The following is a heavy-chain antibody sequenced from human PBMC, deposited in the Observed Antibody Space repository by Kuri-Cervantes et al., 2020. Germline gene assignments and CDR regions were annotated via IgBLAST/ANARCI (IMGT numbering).Heavy chain of an antibody. Sequence: GESLKISCAASGFTFSSYGMHWVRQAPGKGLEWVAVIWYDGSNKYYADSVKGRFTISRDNAKNSLYLQMNSLRAEDTAVYYCAREGNYGGLFDYWGQGTLVTVSS. V-gene: IGHV3-33*08. CDR1: GFTFSSYG. D-gene: IGHD4-23*01. J-gene: IGHJ4*02. CDR2: IWYDGSNK. CDR3: AREGNYGGLFDY.